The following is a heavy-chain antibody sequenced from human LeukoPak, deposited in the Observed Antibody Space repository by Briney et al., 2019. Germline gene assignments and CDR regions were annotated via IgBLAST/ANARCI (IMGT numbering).Heavy chain of an antibody. CDR1: GYTFTSYG. V-gene: IGHV1-18*01. CDR3: ARDSTLRYFDWLSPENWFDP. D-gene: IGHD3-9*01. Sequence: GASVKVSCKASGYTFTSYGISWVRQAAGQGHEWMGWISAYNGNTNYAQKLQGRVTMTTDTSTSTAYMELRSLRSDDTAVYYCARDSTLRYFDWLSPENWFDPWGQGTLVTVSS. CDR2: ISAYNGNT. J-gene: IGHJ5*02.